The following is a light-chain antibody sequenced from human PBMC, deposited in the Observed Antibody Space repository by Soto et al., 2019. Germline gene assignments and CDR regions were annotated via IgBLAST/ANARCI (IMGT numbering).Light chain of an antibody. Sequence: DIQMTQSPSTLSASVGDRVTITCRASQTINTWLAWYQQKPGKAPKLLIYRASNLVSGVPSRFSGSGSGTEFTLTISSLQPHDFSIYYCQQYETYSGTFGPGTKVDI. J-gene: IGKJ3*01. CDR3: QQYETYSGT. CDR1: QTINTW. V-gene: IGKV1-5*03. CDR2: RAS.